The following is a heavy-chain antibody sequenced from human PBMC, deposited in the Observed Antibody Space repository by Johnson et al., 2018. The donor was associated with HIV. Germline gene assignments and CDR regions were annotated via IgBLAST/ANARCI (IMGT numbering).Heavy chain of an antibody. J-gene: IGHJ3*02. CDR1: GFTFSSYG. Sequence: QVQLVESGGGVVQPGGSLRLSCAASGFTFSSYGMHWVRQAPGTGLEWVAFIRFDGSNKYYTDSVTGRFTISRDNAKNSLYLQMNSLRAEDTAVYYCAGGPTYYYDSSGYWSDAFDIWGQGTMVTVSS. CDR3: AGGPTYYYDSSGYWSDAFDI. CDR2: IRFDGSNK. D-gene: IGHD3-22*01. V-gene: IGHV3-30*02.